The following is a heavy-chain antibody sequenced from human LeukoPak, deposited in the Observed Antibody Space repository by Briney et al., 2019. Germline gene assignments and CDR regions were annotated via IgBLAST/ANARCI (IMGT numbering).Heavy chain of an antibody. CDR2: IYYSGST. V-gene: IGHV4-39*01. CDR3: ARRIAVAGTAPSWFDP. J-gene: IGHJ5*02. CDR1: GGSISSSSYY. D-gene: IGHD6-19*01. Sequence: SETLSLTCTVSGGSISSSSYYWGWIRQPLGKGLEWIGSIYYSGSTYYNPSLKSRVTISVDTSKNQFSLKLSSVTAADTAVYYCARRIAVAGTAPSWFDPWGQGTLVTVSS.